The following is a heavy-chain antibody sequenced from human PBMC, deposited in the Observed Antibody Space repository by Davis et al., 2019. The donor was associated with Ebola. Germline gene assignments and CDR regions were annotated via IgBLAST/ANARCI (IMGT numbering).Heavy chain of an antibody. D-gene: IGHD6-19*01. V-gene: IGHV1-69*13. Sequence: SVKVSCKASGGTFSSYAISWVRQAPGQGLEWMGGIIPIFGTANYAHKFRGRLTSTADESTTTVYMELNSLRSEETAMYYCARLGARRAVAALDYWGQGTLVTVSS. CDR2: IIPIFGTA. CDR3: ARLGARRAVAALDY. J-gene: IGHJ4*02. CDR1: GGTFSSYA.